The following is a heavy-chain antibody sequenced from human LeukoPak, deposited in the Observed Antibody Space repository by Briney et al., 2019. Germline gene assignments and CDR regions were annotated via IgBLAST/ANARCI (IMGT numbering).Heavy chain of an antibody. D-gene: IGHD3-3*01. CDR1: GYTFTCYD. V-gene: IGHV1-8*01. CDR3: ARGRFYDFWSGYPPTSGWFDP. CDR2: MNPNSGNT. J-gene: IGHJ5*02. Sequence: ASVKVSCKASGYTFTCYDINWVRQATGQGLEWMGWMNPNSGNTGYAQKFQGRVTMTRNTSISTAYMELSSLRSEDTAVYYCARGRFYDFWSGYPPTSGWFDPWGQGTLVTVSS.